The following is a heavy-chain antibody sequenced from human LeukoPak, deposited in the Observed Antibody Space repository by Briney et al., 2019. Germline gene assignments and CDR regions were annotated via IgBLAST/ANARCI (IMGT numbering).Heavy chain of an antibody. CDR1: GGSFSGYY. CDR2: INHSGST. J-gene: IGHJ4*02. Sequence: SETLSLTCAVYGGSFSGYYWSWIRQPPGKGLEWIGEINHSGSTNYNPSLKSRVTISVDTSKNQFSLKLSSVTAADTAVCYCASGTNGVWLIGYWGQGTLVTVSS. V-gene: IGHV4-34*01. CDR3: ASGTNGVWLIGY. D-gene: IGHD2-8*01.